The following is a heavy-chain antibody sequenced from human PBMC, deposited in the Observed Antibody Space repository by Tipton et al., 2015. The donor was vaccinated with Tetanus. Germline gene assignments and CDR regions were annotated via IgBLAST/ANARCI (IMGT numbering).Heavy chain of an antibody. Sequence: LRLSCTVAGDSISSGGYYWNWVRQNPGKGLEWLGYIFSGGTTFYSPSLNGRVSTSLDTSKNLFALRLASVTAADTAVYYCARDRHPYRISGAFRGNDALDIWGPGALVTVSS. CDR3: ARDRHPYRISGAFRGNDALDI. V-gene: IGHV4-31*03. J-gene: IGHJ3*02. CDR1: GDSISSGGYY. CDR2: IFSGGTT. D-gene: IGHD1-26*01.